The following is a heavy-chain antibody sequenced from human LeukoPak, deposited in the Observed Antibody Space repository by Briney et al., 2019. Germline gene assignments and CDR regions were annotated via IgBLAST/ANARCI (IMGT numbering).Heavy chain of an antibody. V-gene: IGHV3-64D*09. CDR2: INTNGGGT. CDR3: VRDRIQLWLTNFDY. CDR1: GFTFSSYA. Sequence: PGGSLRLSCSASGFTFSSYAMHWVRQAPGKGLEYVSGINTNGGGTHYADSVKGRFTISRDNSKNTLYLQMSSLRAEDTAVYYCVRDRIQLWLTNFDYWGQGTLVTVSS. D-gene: IGHD5-18*01. J-gene: IGHJ4*02.